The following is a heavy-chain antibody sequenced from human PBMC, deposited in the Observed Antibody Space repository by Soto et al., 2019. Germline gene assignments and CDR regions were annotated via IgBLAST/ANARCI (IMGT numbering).Heavy chain of an antibody. CDR2: ISAYNGNT. D-gene: IGHD3-10*01. V-gene: IGHV1-18*01. CDR1: GYTFTSYG. Sequence: ASVKVSCKASGYTFTSYGISWVRQAPGQGLEWKGWISAYNGNTNYAQKLQGRVTMTTDTSTSTAYMELRSLRSDDTAVYYCARGVGSGSYYNQYNWFDPWGQGTLVTVSS. CDR3: ARGVGSGSYYNQYNWFDP. J-gene: IGHJ5*02.